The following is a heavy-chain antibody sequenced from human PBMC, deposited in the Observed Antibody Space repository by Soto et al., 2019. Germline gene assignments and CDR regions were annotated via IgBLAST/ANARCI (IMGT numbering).Heavy chain of an antibody. D-gene: IGHD6-13*01. Sequence: PGGSLRLSCAASGFTFSSYGMHWVRQAPGKGLEWVAVIWYDGSNKYYADSVKGRFTISRDNSKNTLYLQMNSLRAEDTAVYYCARDRIAAAGHYYYYYGMDVWGQGTTVTVSS. CDR2: IWYDGSNK. V-gene: IGHV3-33*01. CDR1: GFTFSSYG. J-gene: IGHJ6*02. CDR3: ARDRIAAAGHYYYYYGMDV.